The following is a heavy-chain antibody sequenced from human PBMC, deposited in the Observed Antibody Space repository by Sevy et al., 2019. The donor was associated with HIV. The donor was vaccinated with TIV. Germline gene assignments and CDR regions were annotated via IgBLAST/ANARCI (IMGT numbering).Heavy chain of an antibody. V-gene: IGHV3-7*03. CDR3: ARDSSSTTCLCGLDV. D-gene: IGHD2-2*01. CDR1: GFTFSNYW. CDR2: IKVDGTEK. J-gene: IGHJ6*02. Sequence: GGSLRLSCAASGFTFSNYWMTWVRQAPGKGLEWVTNIKVDGTEKYYVYSVKGRYTISRDNTKNSLYLKMNSLRAEDTAVYHCARDSSSTTCLCGLDVWGQGTTVTISS.